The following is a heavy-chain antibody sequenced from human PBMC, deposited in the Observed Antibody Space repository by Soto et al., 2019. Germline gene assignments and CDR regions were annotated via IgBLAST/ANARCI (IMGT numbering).Heavy chain of an antibody. V-gene: IGHV1-24*01. Sequence: QVILVQSGAEVKTPGASVKVSCKLSGYTLTESSVHWVRQAPGKGLEWMGGFDPEDGETIYAQEFQGRVTMTEDTATDKAYMELSGLRSEDTAVYYCATGGGFRDAFDGWGQGTMVTVSS. CDR2: FDPEDGET. D-gene: IGHD2-15*01. J-gene: IGHJ3*01. CDR3: ATGGGFRDAFDG. CDR1: GYTLTESS.